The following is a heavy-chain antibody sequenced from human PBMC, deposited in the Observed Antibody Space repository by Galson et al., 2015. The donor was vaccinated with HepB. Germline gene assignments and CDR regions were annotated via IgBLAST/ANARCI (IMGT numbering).Heavy chain of an antibody. V-gene: IGHV1-46*01. CDR3: ARGPIKNNSGYPFDY. CDR2: INPSGGST. D-gene: IGHD3-22*01. CDR1: GYTFTSYW. J-gene: IGHJ4*02. Sequence: SVKVSCKASGYTFTSYWISWVRQAPGQGLEWMGIINPSGGSTSYAQKFQGRVTMTRDTSTSTVYMELSSLRSEDTAVYYCARGPIKNNSGYPFDYWGQGTLVTVSS.